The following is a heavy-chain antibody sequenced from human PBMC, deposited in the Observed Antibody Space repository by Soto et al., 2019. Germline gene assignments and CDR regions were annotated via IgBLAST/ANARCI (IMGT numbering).Heavy chain of an antibody. CDR1: GGSISSGGYS. CDR3: ARLGGVIAASDFDY. D-gene: IGHD2-15*01. Sequence: SETLSLTCAVSGGSISSGGYSWSWIRQPPGKGLEWIGTIYYTGSTHYNPPLESRVTMSLQTSKNQFSLNLTSVTAADTAVYYCARLGGVIAASDFDYWGQGALVTVSS. V-gene: IGHV4-30-2*03. J-gene: IGHJ4*02. CDR2: IYYTGST.